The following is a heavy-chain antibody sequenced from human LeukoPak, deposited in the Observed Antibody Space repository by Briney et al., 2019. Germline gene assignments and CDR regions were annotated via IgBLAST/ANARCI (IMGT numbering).Heavy chain of an antibody. CDR2: INHSGST. J-gene: IGHJ3*02. Sequence: SETLSLTCAVYGGSFSGYYWSWIRQPPGKGLEWIGEINHSGSTNYNPSLKSRVTISVDTSKNQFSLKLSSLTAADTAVYYCARGSGVDIWGQGTMVTVSS. CDR1: GGSFSGYY. V-gene: IGHV4-34*01. CDR3: ARGSGVDI.